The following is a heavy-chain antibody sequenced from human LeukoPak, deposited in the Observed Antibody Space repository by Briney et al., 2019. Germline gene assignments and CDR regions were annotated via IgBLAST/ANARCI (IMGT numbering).Heavy chain of an antibody. CDR3: ASGYSSGWYGA. CDR1: GGSISSYF. J-gene: IGHJ5*02. D-gene: IGHD6-19*01. CDR2: IYDSGST. Sequence: SETLSLTCTVSGGSISSYFWSWIRQPPGKGLEWIGYIYDSGSTNYNPSFKSRVTISVDTPKNQFSLKLSSVTAADTAVYYCASGYSSGWYGAWGQGTLVTVSS. V-gene: IGHV4-59*08.